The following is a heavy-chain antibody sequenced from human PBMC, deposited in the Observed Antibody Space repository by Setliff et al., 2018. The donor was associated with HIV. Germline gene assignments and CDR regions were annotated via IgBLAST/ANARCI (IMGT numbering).Heavy chain of an antibody. V-gene: IGHV5-51*01. D-gene: IGHD6-13*01. CDR3: ARHRHTAAGTLDAFDI. CDR1: GYSFTNYY. J-gene: IGHJ3*02. CDR2: IYPADSDT. Sequence: GASLKISCKGSGYSFTNYYIGWVRQMPGKGLEWMGIIYPADSDTRYSPSFQGQVTISADKSISTAYLQWSTLKASDTAIYYCARHRHTAAGTLDAFDIWGQGTVVTVSS.